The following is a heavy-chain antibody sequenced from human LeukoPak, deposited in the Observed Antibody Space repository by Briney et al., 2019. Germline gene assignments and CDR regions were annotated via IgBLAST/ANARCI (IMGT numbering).Heavy chain of an antibody. CDR3: ARTEFLQQVKWFEP. D-gene: IGHD6-13*01. Sequence: KASQTLSLTCAISGDSFSNKRVAWNWIRQSPSIGLEWLVRTYYRSQWYNDYAVSVQSRIAINPDTSKNQFSLQLNSVTPEDTAVYYCARTEFLQQVKWFEPWGQGTLVTVSS. CDR1: GDSFSNKRVA. J-gene: IGHJ5*02. CDR2: TYYRSQWYN. V-gene: IGHV6-1*01.